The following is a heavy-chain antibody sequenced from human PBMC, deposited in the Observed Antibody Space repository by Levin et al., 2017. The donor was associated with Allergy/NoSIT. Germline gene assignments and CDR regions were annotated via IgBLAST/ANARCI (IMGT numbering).Heavy chain of an antibody. CDR3: VRDYFGSGRSYLAFDL. D-gene: IGHD3-10*01. J-gene: IGHJ3*01. Sequence: TGGSLRLSCMASGFSVSANYMNWVRKPPMRGLEWVSLLNTAGSTQYADSVKGRFTVSRDSSRNTLYLQMNRLTADDTAIYYCVRDYFGSGRSYLAFDLWGQGTMVTVSS. V-gene: IGHV3-53*01. CDR1: GFSVSANY. CDR2: LNTAGST.